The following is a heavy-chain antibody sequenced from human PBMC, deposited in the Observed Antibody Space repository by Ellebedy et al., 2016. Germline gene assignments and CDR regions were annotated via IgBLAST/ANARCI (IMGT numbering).Heavy chain of an antibody. D-gene: IGHD3-10*01. CDR1: GDPISRDNYH. V-gene: IGHV4-30-4*01. J-gene: IGHJ4*02. Sequence: SETLSLXCTVSGDPISRDNYHWSWIRQPPGKGLESIGYIHYTGTTYYNPSLESRVSMSVDTSKNQFSLTLRSVTAADTAVYFCARGKGSSDCWGPGILVTVSS. CDR3: ARGKGSSDC. CDR2: IHYTGTT.